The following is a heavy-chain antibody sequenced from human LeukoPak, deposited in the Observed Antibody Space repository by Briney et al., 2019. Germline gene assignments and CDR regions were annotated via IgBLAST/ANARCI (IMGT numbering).Heavy chain of an antibody. V-gene: IGHV3-7*01. Sequence: GGSLRLSCAASGFGFSNYWMSWVRQAPGKGLEWVANMNEDGGDKNYVDSVKRRFTISRDNAQDSLYLQMNSLRAEDTAVYYCARDRGYSNFDYWGQGTLLTVSS. CDR2: MNEDGGDK. D-gene: IGHD4-11*01. CDR1: GFGFSNYW. CDR3: ARDRGYSNFDY. J-gene: IGHJ4*02.